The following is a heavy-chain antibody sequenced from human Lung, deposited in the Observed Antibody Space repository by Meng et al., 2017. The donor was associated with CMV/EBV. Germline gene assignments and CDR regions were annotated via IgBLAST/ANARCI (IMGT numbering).Heavy chain of an antibody. CDR1: GFTFSSYA. CDR2: ISGSGGST. CDR3: AKGIKKGSGSYYPYGMDV. Sequence: GGSLRLSCAASGFTFSSYAMSWVRQAPGKGLEWVSAISGSGGSTYYADSVKGRFTISRDNSKNTLYLQMNSLRAEDTAVYYCAKGIKKGSGSYYPYGMDVWXQGTTVXVSS. J-gene: IGHJ6*02. D-gene: IGHD3-10*01. V-gene: IGHV3-23*01.